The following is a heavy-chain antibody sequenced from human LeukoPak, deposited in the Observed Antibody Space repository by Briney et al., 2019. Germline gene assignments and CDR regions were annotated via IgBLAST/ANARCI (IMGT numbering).Heavy chain of an antibody. Sequence: PGGSLRLSCAASGFTFSSYWMSWVLQAPGKGLEWVANIKQDGSDKYYVDSVKGRFTISRDNAKNSLYLQMNSLSAEDTAVYYGASLRAATGFADYWGQGTLVTVSS. CDR2: IKQDGSDK. J-gene: IGHJ4*02. CDR3: ASLRAATGFADY. CDR1: GFTFSSYW. V-gene: IGHV3-7*01. D-gene: IGHD2-15*01.